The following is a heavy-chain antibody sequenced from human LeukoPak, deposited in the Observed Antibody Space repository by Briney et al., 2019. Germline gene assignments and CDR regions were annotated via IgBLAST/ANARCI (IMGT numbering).Heavy chain of an antibody. Sequence: SQTLSLTCTVSGDSMTSDSYYWSWIRQPAGKGLEWIGRVYTWGSATYDPSLKSRVTLSVDTSNNQVSLRLTSVTAADTAVYYCARDNSGSFPPIFDHWGQGFQVTVSS. CDR1: GDSMTSDSYY. D-gene: IGHD1-26*01. V-gene: IGHV4-61*02. CDR2: VYTWGSA. CDR3: ARDNSGSFPPIFDH. J-gene: IGHJ4*02.